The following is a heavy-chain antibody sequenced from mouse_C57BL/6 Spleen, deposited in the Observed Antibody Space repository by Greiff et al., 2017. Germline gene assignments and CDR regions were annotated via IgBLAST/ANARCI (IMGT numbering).Heavy chain of an antibody. V-gene: IGHV1-53*01. J-gene: IGHJ4*01. Sequence: QVQLQQPGTELVKPGASVKLSCKASGYNFTSYWMHWVKQRPGQGLEWIGNINPSNGGTNYNEKFKSKATLTVDNSSSTAYMQLSSLTSEDSAVYYCAREGRLYAMDYWGQGTSVTVSS. CDR1: GYNFTSYW. D-gene: IGHD2-14*01. CDR3: AREGRLYAMDY. CDR2: INPSNGGT.